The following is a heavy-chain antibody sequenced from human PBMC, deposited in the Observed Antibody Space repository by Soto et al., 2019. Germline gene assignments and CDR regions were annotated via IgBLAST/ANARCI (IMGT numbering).Heavy chain of an antibody. J-gene: IGHJ6*02. CDR2: ISYDGSNK. D-gene: IGHD6-19*01. CDR3: AKALGRGGWSYYYYGMDV. CDR1: GFTFSSYG. V-gene: IGHV3-30*18. Sequence: QVQLVESGGGVGQPGRSLRLSCAASGFTFSSYGMHWVRQAPGKGLEWVAVISYDGSNKYYADSVKGRFTISRDNDKNTLYLQMNSLRAEDTAVYYCAKALGRGGWSYYYYGMDVWGQGTTVTVSS.